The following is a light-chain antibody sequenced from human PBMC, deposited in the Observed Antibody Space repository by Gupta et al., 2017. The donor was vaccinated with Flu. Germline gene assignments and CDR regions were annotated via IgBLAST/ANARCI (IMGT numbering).Light chain of an antibody. V-gene: IGKV6-21*01. CDR1: QNIGTS. CDR3: QQSQSFPPN. CDR2: SAS. J-gene: IGKJ1*01. Sequence: PSFQSVTPEEKVTITCRASQNIGTSLHWYQQTAGKAPKVLIKSASKSQSGVPSRFSGSGSGTDFTLTINSLRPEDSATYYCQQSQSFPPNFGHGTNV.